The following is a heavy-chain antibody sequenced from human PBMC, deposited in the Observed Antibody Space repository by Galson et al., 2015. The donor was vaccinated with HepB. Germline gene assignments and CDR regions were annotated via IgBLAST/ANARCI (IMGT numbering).Heavy chain of an antibody. Sequence: SVKVSCKASGGTFSSYTISWVRQAPGQGLEGMGRIIPILGIANYAQKFQGRVTITADKSTSTAYMELSSLRSEDTAVYYCARVGSGGSWRFDYWGQGTLVTVSS. V-gene: IGHV1-69*02. CDR1: GGTFSSYT. D-gene: IGHD2-15*01. J-gene: IGHJ4*02. CDR2: IIPILGIA. CDR3: ARVGSGGSWRFDY.